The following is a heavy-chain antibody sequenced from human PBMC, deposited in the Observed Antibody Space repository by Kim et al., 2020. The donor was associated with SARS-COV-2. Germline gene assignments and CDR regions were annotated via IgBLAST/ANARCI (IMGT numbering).Heavy chain of an antibody. CDR3: ARVRITMIVVVSTVDAFDI. CDR2: IYYSGST. D-gene: IGHD3-22*01. CDR1: GGSISSGGYY. V-gene: IGHV4-31*01. Sequence: SETLSLTCTVSGGSISSGGYYWSWIRQHPGKGLEWIGYIYYSGSTYYNPSLKSQVTISVDTSKNQFSLKLSSVTAADTAVYYCARVRITMIVVVSTVDAFDIWGQGTMVTVSS. J-gene: IGHJ3*02.